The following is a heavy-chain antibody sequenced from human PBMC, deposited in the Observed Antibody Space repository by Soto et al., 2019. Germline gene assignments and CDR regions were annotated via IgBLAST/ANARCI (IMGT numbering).Heavy chain of an antibody. J-gene: IGHJ5*02. CDR1: GDSVSSNTAS. V-gene: IGHV6-1*01. CDR3: AKGDNLGPKTGYAFDP. CDR2: TYSRSKWYN. D-gene: IGHD5-12*01. Sequence: PSQTLSLTCAISGDSVSSNTASWNWVRQSPSRGLEWLGRTYSRSKWYNDYAVSVKSRIIINPDTSKNQFSLQLNSVTPEDTAVYYCAKGDNLGPKTGYAFDPRRQGILVTVSS.